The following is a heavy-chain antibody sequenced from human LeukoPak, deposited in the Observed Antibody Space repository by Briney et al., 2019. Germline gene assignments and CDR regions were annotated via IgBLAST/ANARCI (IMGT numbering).Heavy chain of an antibody. V-gene: IGHV3-9*03. CDR3: AKADGYSYGSPVDY. CDR1: GFTFDDYA. D-gene: IGHD5-18*01. J-gene: IGHJ4*02. Sequence: PGGSLRLSCAASGFTFDDYAMHWVRQAPGKGLEWVSGISWSSGSIGYADSVKGRFTISRDNAKNSLYLQMNSLRAEDMALYYCAKADGYSYGSPVDYWGQGTLVTVSS. CDR2: ISWSSGSI.